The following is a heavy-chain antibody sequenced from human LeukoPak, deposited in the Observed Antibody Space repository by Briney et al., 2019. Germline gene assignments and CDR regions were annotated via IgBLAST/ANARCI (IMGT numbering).Heavy chain of an antibody. J-gene: IGHJ1*01. D-gene: IGHD3-22*01. Sequence: GGSLRLSCAASGFTFRRYGMHWVRQAPGKGLEWVALIWYDGSNKDHADSVKGRFTISRDNYKNTLYLQMDSLRVEDTAVYYCARGLDSSGSSRPAEYLQDWGQGTLVTVSS. CDR3: ARGLDSSGSSRPAEYLQD. V-gene: IGHV3-33*01. CDR2: IWYDGSNK. CDR1: GFTFRRYG.